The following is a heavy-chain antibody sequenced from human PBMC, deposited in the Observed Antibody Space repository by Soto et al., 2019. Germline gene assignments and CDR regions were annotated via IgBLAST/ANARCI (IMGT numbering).Heavy chain of an antibody. CDR1: GFTFSDYG. CDR2: IWSDGSNQ. V-gene: IGHV3-33*01. D-gene: IGHD1-26*01. J-gene: IGHJ4*02. Sequence: QVQLVESGGGVFQPGRSLRLSCTASGFTFSDYGMHWVRQAPGKGLEWVAVIWSDGSNQYYADSVKGRFTISRDNSMNTLYLQMNSLRAEDTAVYYCASGTYYQHDFDYWGQGTLVTVSS. CDR3: ASGTYYQHDFDY.